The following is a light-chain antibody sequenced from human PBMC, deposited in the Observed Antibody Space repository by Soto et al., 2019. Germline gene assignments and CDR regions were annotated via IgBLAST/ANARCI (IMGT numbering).Light chain of an antibody. CDR1: SSDVGGYNY. J-gene: IGLJ1*01. V-gene: IGLV2-14*01. Sequence: QSVLTQPASVSGSPGQSITISCTGTSSDVGGYNYVSWYQQHPGKAPKLMIYDVNNRPSGVSNRFSGSKSGNTASLTISGLQAEDEADYYCSSYTGSSTRYVFGTGTKVTVL. CDR3: SSYTGSSTRYV. CDR2: DVN.